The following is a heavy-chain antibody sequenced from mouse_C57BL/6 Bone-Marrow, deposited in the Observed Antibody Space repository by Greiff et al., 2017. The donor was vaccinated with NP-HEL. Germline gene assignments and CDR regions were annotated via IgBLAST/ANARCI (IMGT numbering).Heavy chain of an antibody. Sequence: QVQLQQSGAELARPGASVKLSCKASGYTFTSYGISWVKQRTGQGLEWIGEIYPRSGNTYYTEKFKGKATLTADKSSSTAYLELRSLTSEDSAVYFCARTGYGNYEDYAMDYWGQGTSVTVSS. CDR2: IYPRSGNT. V-gene: IGHV1-81*01. CDR3: ARTGYGNYEDYAMDY. CDR1: GYTFTSYG. D-gene: IGHD2-1*01. J-gene: IGHJ4*01.